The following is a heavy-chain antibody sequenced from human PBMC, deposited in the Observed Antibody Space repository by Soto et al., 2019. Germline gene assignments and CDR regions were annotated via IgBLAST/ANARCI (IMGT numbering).Heavy chain of an antibody. D-gene: IGHD2-15*01. Sequence: LRLSCAASGFTFGIYSMNWVRQAPGKGLEWISYINGSSSTMYYADSVKGRFIISRDNADNSLYLQMNSLRDADTAVYYCARGDRFRCSGDRCFSDGLFLSWGQGTLVTAPQ. V-gene: IGHV3-48*02. CDR3: ARGDRFRCSGDRCFSDGLFLS. J-gene: IGHJ5*02. CDR2: INGSSSTM. CDR1: GFTFGIYS.